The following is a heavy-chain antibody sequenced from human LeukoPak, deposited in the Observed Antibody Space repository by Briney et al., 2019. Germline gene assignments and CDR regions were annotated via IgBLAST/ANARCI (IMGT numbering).Heavy chain of an antibody. CDR3: ARRRRGSYGPYDAFDI. D-gene: IGHD5-18*01. CDR2: IYPGDSDT. V-gene: IGHV5-51*01. CDR1: GYSFTSYW. J-gene: IGHJ3*02. Sequence: HGESLKISCKGSGYSFTSYWIGWVRQMPGKGLEWMGIIYPGDSDTRYSPSFQGQVTISADKSISTAYLQWSSLKASDTALYYCARRRRGSYGPYDAFDIWGQGTMVTVSS.